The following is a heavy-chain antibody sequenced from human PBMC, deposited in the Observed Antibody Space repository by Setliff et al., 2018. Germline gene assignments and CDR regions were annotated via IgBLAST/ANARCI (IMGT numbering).Heavy chain of an antibody. J-gene: IGHJ3*01. V-gene: IGHV3-15*01. D-gene: IGHD2-8*01. CDR3: VHNADFIGTFNT. CDR2: IKSETDGGTT. Sequence: PGGSLRLSCAASGFTFNNAWMSWVRQAPGKGLEWVGRIKSETDGGTTDYAAPVKGRFTISRDDSKTTVYLQMSSLKIEDTAVYYCVHNADFIGTFNTWGQGTMVTVSS. CDR1: GFTFNNAW.